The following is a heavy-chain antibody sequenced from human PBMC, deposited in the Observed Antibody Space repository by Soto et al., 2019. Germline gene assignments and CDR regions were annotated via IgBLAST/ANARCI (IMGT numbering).Heavy chain of an antibody. CDR1: GYTFTSYD. CDR3: ARKRGLTRGDYYYMDV. J-gene: IGHJ6*03. D-gene: IGHD3-9*01. V-gene: IGHV1-8*01. Sequence: ASVKVSCKASGYTFTSYDINWVRQATGQGLEWMGWMNPNSGNTGYAQKFQGRVTMTRNTSISTAYMELSSLRSEDTAVYYCARKRGLTRGDYYYMDVWGKGTTVTVSS. CDR2: MNPNSGNT.